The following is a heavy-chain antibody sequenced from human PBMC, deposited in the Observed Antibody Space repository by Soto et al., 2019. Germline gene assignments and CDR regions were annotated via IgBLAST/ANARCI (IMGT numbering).Heavy chain of an antibody. D-gene: IGHD3-22*01. CDR3: VKGEYYYDSSGYYPFDY. CDR2: ISTNGGST. J-gene: IGHJ4*02. V-gene: IGHV3-64D*06. Sequence: GGALRTSLSTPGFTLRIYSIHLGRPAPGEGLEYVSSISTNGGSTDYADSVKGRFTISRDNSKNTVYLQMSSLRAEDTAVYYCVKGEYYYDSSGYYPFDYWGQGTLVTVSS. CDR1: GFTLRIYS.